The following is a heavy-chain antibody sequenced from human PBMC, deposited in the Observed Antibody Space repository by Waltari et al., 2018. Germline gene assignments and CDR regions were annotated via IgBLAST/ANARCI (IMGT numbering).Heavy chain of an antibody. V-gene: IGHV5-51*01. J-gene: IGHJ4*02. Sequence: EVQLVQSGAEVKKPGESLKISCKGSGFNFDSPWIGWVRQMPGKGLEWMGILYAGDSDTRYSPSFQGQVTISVDKSIDTAYLQWRSLKASDTAMYYCARRRRTGSSSGWYYFDYWGQGTLVTVSS. CDR2: LYAGDSDT. CDR3: ARRRRTGSSSGWYYFDY. CDR1: GFNFDSPW. D-gene: IGHD6-19*01.